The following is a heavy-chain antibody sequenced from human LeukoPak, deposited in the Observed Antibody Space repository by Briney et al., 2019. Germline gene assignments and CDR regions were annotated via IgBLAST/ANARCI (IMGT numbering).Heavy chain of an antibody. V-gene: IGHV4-59*01. CDR1: GGSISSYY. CDR3: ARAARPRSYFDY. CDR2: IYYSGST. D-gene: IGHD6-6*01. Sequence: SETLSLTCTVSGGSISSYYWSWIRQPPGKGLEWIGYIYYSGSTNYNPSLKSRVTISVDTSKNQFSLKLSSVTAADTAVYYCARAARPRSYFDYWGQGTLVTVSS. J-gene: IGHJ4*02.